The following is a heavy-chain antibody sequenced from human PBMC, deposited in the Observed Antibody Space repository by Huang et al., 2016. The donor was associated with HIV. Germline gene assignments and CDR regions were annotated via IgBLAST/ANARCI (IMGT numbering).Heavy chain of an antibody. J-gene: IGHJ4*02. V-gene: IGHV3-30*18. D-gene: IGHD6-13*01. Sequence: QVQLVESGGGVVQPGRSLRISCAASGFTFSSYGMHWVRQAPGKGLEGVAVISYDAKTKYDADSVKGRFSSSRDNSKTTVYLQLNSLRLEDTAVYYCAKGGSAAAVLDFWGQGTLVTVSS. CDR2: ISYDAKTK. CDR3: AKGGSAAAVLDF. CDR1: GFTFSSYG.